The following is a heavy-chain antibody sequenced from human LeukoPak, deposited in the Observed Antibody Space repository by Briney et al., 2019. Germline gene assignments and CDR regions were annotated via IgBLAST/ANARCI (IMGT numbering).Heavy chain of an antibody. J-gene: IGHJ4*02. V-gene: IGHV3-21*01. D-gene: IGHD6-25*01. Sequence: GGSLRLSCAASGFTFSSYSMNWVRQAPGKGLEWVSSISSSSSYIYYADSVKGRFTISRDNAKNSLYLQMNSLRAEDTAVYYCARDSGSQQTLGGDYWGQGTLVTVSS. CDR2: ISSSSSYI. CDR1: GFTFSSYS. CDR3: ARDSGSQQTLGGDY.